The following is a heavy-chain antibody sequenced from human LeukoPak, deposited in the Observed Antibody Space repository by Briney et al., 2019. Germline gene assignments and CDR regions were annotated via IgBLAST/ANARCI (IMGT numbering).Heavy chain of an antibody. D-gene: IGHD3-22*01. Sequence: GGCLTVTCPASGCIFSCYAMHWVRQAPGKGLEGVALISYDGSNKYYADSVKGRFTIYRDNSMNTLYLQMNSLRAEDTAGYYCARGIKGPTNTMIVVVITEFDYWGQGTLVTVSS. CDR1: GCIFSCYA. J-gene: IGHJ4*02. V-gene: IGHV3-30*04. CDR2: ISYDGSNK. CDR3: ARGIKGPTNTMIVVVITEFDY.